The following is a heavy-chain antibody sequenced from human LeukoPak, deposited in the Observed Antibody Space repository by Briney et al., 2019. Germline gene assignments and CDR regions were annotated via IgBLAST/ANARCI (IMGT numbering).Heavy chain of an antibody. CDR1: GGSISSGGYY. CDR2: IYYSGST. D-gene: IGHD3-22*01. V-gene: IGHV4-31*03. J-gene: IGHJ3*02. Sequence: SQTLSLTCTVSGGSISSGGYYWSWIRQHAGEGLEWIGYIYYSGSTYYNPSLKSRVTISVDTSKNQFSLKLSSVTAADTAVYYCARDASYYYDSSGYHPDALDIWGQGTMVTVSS. CDR3: ARDASYYYDSSGYHPDALDI.